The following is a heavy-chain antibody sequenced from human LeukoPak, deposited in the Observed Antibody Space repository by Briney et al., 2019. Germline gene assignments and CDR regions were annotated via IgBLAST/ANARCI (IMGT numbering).Heavy chain of an antibody. V-gene: IGHV1-69*06. D-gene: IGHD4-17*01. J-gene: IGHJ6*02. CDR1: GGTFSSYA. CDR3: ARVSYGDYGLAYGYYYGMDV. Sequence: ASVKVSCKASGGTFSSYAISWVRQAPGQGLEWMGGIIPIFGTANYAQKFQGRVTITADKSTSTAYMELSSLRSEDTAVYYCARVSYGDYGLAYGYYYGMDVWGQGTTVTVSS. CDR2: IIPIFGTA.